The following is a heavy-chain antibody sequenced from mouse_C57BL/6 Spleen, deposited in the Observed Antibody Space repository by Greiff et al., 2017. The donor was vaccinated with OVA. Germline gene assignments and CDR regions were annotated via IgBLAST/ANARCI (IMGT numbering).Heavy chain of an antibody. CDR3: ALYDYGYYAMDY. Sequence: VQLQQSGPELVKPGASVKISCKASGYSFTSSYIHWVKQRPGQGLEWIGWIYPGSGNTKYNEKFKGKATLTADTSSSTAYMQLSSLTSEASAVYDCALYDYGYYAMDYWGQGTSVTVSS. CDR1: GYSFTSSY. J-gene: IGHJ4*01. CDR2: IYPGSGNT. V-gene: IGHV1-66*01. D-gene: IGHD2-4*01.